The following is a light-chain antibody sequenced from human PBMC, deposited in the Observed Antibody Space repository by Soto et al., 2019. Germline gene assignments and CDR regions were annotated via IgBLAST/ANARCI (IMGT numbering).Light chain of an antibody. J-gene: IGKJ5*01. CDR2: AAS. Sequence: IQLTQSPSSRSASVGDRVTITCRASQGISSYLAWYQQKPGKAPKLLIYAASTLQSGVPSGFSSSGSGTDFTLTISSLQPADFATYYCQQLNSYPRITFGQGTRLEIK. CDR1: QGISSY. CDR3: QQLNSYPRIT. V-gene: IGKV1-9*01.